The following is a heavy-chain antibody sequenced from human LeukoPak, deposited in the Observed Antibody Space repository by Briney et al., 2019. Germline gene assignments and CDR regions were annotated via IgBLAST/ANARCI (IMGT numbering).Heavy chain of an antibody. V-gene: IGHV4-61*02. D-gene: IGHD1-26*01. Sequence: SETLSLTCTVSGGSISSGSYYWSCIRQPAGKGLEWIGRIYTSGSTNYNPSLKRRVTISVDTSNNQFSLKLSSVTAADTAVYYCATTTIRLGYWGQGTLVTVSS. CDR2: IYTSGST. CDR3: ATTTIRLGY. J-gene: IGHJ4*02. CDR1: GGSISSGSYY.